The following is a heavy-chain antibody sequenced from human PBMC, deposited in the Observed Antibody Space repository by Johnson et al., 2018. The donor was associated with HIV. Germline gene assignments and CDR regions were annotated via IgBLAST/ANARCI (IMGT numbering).Heavy chain of an antibody. CDR3: SRVGGYCYVISLYI. CDR1: GFTFSNYA. Sequence: QVQLVESGGGVVQPGRSLRVSCAASGFTFSNYAMHWVRQAPGKGLEWVAVVSYDGSNKYHADSVKGRFTISRDNSKKTLYLQMNSLRADDTAVYYCSRVGGYCYVISLYIWGQGTMVTVSS. V-gene: IGHV3-30-3*01. CDR2: VSYDGSNK. D-gene: IGHD1-26*01. J-gene: IGHJ3*02.